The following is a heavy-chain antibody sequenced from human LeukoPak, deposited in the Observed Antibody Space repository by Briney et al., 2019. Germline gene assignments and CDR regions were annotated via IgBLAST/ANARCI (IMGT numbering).Heavy chain of an antibody. CDR2: INHSGST. CDR3: ARGGFRTYYYYMDV. V-gene: IGHV4-34*01. Sequence: SSETLSLTCAVYGGSFSGYYWSWIRQPPGKGLEWIGEINHSGSTNYNPSLKSRVTISVDTSKNQFSLKLSSVTAADTAVYYCARGGFRTYYYYMDVWGKGTTVTVSS. D-gene: IGHD2-21*01. CDR1: GGSFSGYY. J-gene: IGHJ6*03.